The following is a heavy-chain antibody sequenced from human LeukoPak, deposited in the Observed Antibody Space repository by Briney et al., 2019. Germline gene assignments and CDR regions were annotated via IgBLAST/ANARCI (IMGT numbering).Heavy chain of an antibody. CDR1: GFTFSNAW. CDR2: IKSKTDGGTR. D-gene: IGHD2-21*01. V-gene: IGHV3-15*01. Sequence: GGSLRLSCAASGFTFSNAWMTWVRQAPGKGLEWVGRIKSKTDGGTRDYAAPVKGRFTISRDESKKTLYLQMNSLKTEDTAVYYCSTSSRPILMTDYWGQGILVTVSS. J-gene: IGHJ4*02. CDR3: STSSRPILMTDY.